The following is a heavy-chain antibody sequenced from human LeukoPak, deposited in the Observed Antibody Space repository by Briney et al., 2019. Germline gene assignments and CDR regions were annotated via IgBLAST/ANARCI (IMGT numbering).Heavy chain of an antibody. D-gene: IGHD6-19*01. V-gene: IGHV4-59*01. CDR1: GGSISSYY. CDR3: VSGSSGWGLN. J-gene: IGHJ4*02. CDR2: ISKSGST. Sequence: SETLSLTCTVSGGSISSYYWSWIRQPPGKALEWIGYISKSGSTNYNPSLKSRVSISVDTSKNQFSLKVTSVTAADTAVYYCVSGSSGWGLNWGLGILVTVSS.